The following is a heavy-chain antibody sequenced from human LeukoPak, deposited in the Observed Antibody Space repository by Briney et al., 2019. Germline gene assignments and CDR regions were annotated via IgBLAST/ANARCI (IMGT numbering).Heavy chain of an antibody. CDR1: GGSISSGGYY. J-gene: IGHJ4*02. CDR3: VSSVQNGRRIAAAGYYFDY. V-gene: IGHV4-31*03. D-gene: IGHD6-13*01. CDR2: IYYSGST. Sequence: PSETLSLTCTVSGGSISSGGYYWSWIRQHPGKGLEWIGYIYYSGSTYYNPSLKSRVTISVDTSKNQFSLKLSSVTAADTAVYYCVSSVQNGRRIAAAGYYFDYWGQGTLVTVSS.